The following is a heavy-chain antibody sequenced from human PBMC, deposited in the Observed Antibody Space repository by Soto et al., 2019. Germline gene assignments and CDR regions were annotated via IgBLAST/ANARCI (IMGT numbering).Heavy chain of an antibody. Sequence: LSLTCTVSGGSISSYYWSWIRQPPGKGLEWIGYIYYSGSTNYNPSLKSRVTISVDTSKNQFSLKLSSVTAADTAVYYCARLSPAYDYVWDYWGQGTLVTVSS. CDR3: ARLSPAYDYVWDY. D-gene: IGHD3-16*01. J-gene: IGHJ4*02. V-gene: IGHV4-59*08. CDR2: IYYSGST. CDR1: GGSISSYY.